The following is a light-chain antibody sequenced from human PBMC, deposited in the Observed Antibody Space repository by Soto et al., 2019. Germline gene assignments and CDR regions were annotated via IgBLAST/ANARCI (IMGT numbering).Light chain of an antibody. CDR1: QSISVY. CDR3: QQYNNWPPIT. V-gene: IGKV3-15*01. J-gene: IGKJ5*01. Sequence: DIVMTQSPATLSVSPGERVTLSCRASQSISVYLAWYQQKPGQAPRLLIHTASTRATGIPPRFSGSGSGTEFTLTISSLQSEDFAVYYCQQYNNWPPITFGQGTRLEIK. CDR2: TAS.